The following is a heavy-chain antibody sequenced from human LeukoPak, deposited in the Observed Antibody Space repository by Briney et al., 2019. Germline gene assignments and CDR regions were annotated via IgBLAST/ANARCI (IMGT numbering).Heavy chain of an antibody. D-gene: IGHD3-3*01. Sequence: KPSETLSLTCAVYGGSFSGYYWSWIRQPPGKGLEWIGEINHSGSTNYNPSLKSRVTISVDTSKNQFSLKLSSVTAADTAVYYCARGSPYYDFWSGYYSNWFDPWGQGTLVTVSS. J-gene: IGHJ5*02. CDR3: ARGSPYYDFWSGYYSNWFDP. V-gene: IGHV4-34*01. CDR1: GGSFSGYY. CDR2: INHSGST.